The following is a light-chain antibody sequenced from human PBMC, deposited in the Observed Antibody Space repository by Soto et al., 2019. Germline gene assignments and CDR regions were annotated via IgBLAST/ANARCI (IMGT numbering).Light chain of an antibody. CDR1: HSLAYSDGNTY. V-gene: IGKV2-30*01. CDR2: KVS. CDR3: MQGTHWPVT. J-gene: IGKJ2*01. Sequence: DVVMTQSPLSLPVALGQPASISCRSSHSLAYSDGNTYLNWFQQRPGQSPRRLISKVSNRDSGVPDRVSGSGSGTDFTLEISRVEADDVGGYYCMQGTHWPVTFGQGTKREIK.